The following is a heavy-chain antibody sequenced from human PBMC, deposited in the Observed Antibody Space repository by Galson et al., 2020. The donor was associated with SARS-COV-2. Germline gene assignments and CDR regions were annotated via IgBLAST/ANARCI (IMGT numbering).Heavy chain of an antibody. V-gene: IGHV3-33*01. D-gene: IGHD3-3*02. J-gene: IGHJ6*02. CDR1: GFSFSTFR. Sequence: PGGYLRLPCAASGFSFSTFRMHWVRQAPGKALEWVALIWHDGSNKYYADSVKGRFTISRDNSRNTVSLEMNSLRAEDTALYYCVRGEEYSSSSIFYYYYYYALDVWGHGTSVTVSS. CDR2: IWHDGSNK. CDR3: VRGEEYSSSSIFYYYYYYALDV.